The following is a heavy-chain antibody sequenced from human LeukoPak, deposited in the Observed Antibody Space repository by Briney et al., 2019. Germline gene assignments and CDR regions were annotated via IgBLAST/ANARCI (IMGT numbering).Heavy chain of an antibody. V-gene: IGHV3-23*01. CDR1: GFTFSSYA. Sequence: GGSLRLSCAASGFTFSSYAMSWVRQAPGKGLEWVSAISGSGGSTYYADSVKGRFTISRDNTKNTLYLKMNSLRAETTALYYSAITLPRAAAGSFDYWGQGTLVTVSS. D-gene: IGHD6-13*01. CDR2: ISGSGGST. J-gene: IGHJ4*02. CDR3: AITLPRAAAGSFDY.